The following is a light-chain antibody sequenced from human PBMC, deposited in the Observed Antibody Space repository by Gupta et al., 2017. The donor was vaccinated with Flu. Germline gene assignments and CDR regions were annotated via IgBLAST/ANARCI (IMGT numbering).Light chain of an antibody. CDR3: QAWGSSTVI. J-gene: IGLJ2*01. V-gene: IGLV3-1*01. Sequence: SYELTQPPSLSVSPGQTVSITCLGVRLGDKYVCWYQQKTGQSPVLVIYEDDKRPSGIPGRFSASNSGNTATLTISGPKDMDEDDYYCQAWGSSTVIFGEGTRLTVL. CDR1: RLGDKY. CDR2: EDD.